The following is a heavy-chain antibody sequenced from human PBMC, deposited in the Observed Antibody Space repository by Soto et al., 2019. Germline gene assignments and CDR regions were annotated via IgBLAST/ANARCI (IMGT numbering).Heavy chain of an antibody. Sequence: SETLSLTCTVSGGSINSYYWSWIRQPPGKGLEWIGYIYYSGSTNYNPSLKSRVTISVDTSKNQFSLKLSSVTAADTAVYYCARRYGPCFDYWGQGTLVTVSS. J-gene: IGHJ4*02. D-gene: IGHD5-18*01. CDR3: ARRYGPCFDY. CDR1: GGSINSYY. V-gene: IGHV4-59*08. CDR2: IYYSGST.